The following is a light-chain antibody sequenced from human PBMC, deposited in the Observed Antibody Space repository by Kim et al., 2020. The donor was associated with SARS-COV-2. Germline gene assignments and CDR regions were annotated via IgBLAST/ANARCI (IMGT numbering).Light chain of an antibody. CDR3: QQSFSTLFT. V-gene: IGKV1-39*01. Sequence: DIQMTQSPSSLSASVGDRVTLTCRASQSITNYLNWYQQKPGKAPKLLIYAASSLQSGVPSRFSGSGSGTDFTLTISSLQPEDFATYYCQQSFSTLFTFGPGTKVDIK. CDR2: AAS. J-gene: IGKJ3*01. CDR1: QSITNY.